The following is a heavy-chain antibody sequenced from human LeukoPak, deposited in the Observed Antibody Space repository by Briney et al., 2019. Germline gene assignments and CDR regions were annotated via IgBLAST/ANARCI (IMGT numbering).Heavy chain of an antibody. CDR1: GFTFTSYS. V-gene: IGHV3-23*01. D-gene: IGHD1-26*01. CDR3: AKGGKWDVTPFDY. Sequence: GGSLRLSCAASGFTFTSYSMNWVRQAPGKGLEWVSTISSGGGSTYYADSVKGRFTISRDNSKNTLYLQVNSLRAEDTAVYYCAKGGKWDVTPFDYWGQGTLVTVSS. CDR2: ISSGGGST. J-gene: IGHJ4*02.